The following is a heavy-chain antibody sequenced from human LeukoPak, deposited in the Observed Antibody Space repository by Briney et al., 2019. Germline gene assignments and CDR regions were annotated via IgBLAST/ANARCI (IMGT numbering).Heavy chain of an antibody. V-gene: IGHV3-13*01. D-gene: IGHD1-1*01. CDR1: GFTFSDYD. Sequence: LSGGPLRLSCAASGFTFSDYDMHWVRQATGKGLEWVSAIGTAGDTYYTGSVKGRFTISRENAKNSLYLQMNSLRAGDTAVYYCARVAKERVGGVYYFDYWGQGTLVTVSS. CDR2: IGTAGDT. CDR3: ARVAKERVGGVYYFDY. J-gene: IGHJ4*02.